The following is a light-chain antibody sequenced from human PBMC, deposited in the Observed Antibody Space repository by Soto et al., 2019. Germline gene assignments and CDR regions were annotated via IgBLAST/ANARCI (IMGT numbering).Light chain of an antibody. V-gene: IGLV1-51*01. CDR2: DNN. J-gene: IGLJ2*01. CDR3: ATWDGSLPGEV. CDR1: SSNIGNNY. Sequence: QSVLTQSPSVSAAPGQKVTISCSGSSSNIGNNYVYWYQQVPGTAPKLLIYDNNKRPSGIPDRFSGSKSGTSGTLDITGLQTGDEADYYCATWDGSLPGEVFGGGTKLTVL.